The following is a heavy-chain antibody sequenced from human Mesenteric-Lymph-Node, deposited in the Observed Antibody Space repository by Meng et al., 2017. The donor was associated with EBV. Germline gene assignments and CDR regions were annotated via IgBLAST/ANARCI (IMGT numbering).Heavy chain of an antibody. CDR2: INTNSGHP. Sequence: QVQLVQSGSELKNPVASVKVSCKASGYIFTYFGLNWVRQAPGQGLEWLGWINTNSGHPAYAQGFTGRLVFSLDTSVNTAFLQINDLKSDDTAIYYCVKDRGFGELFDFWGQGTLVTVSS. J-gene: IGHJ4*02. CDR1: GYIFTYFG. CDR3: VKDRGFGELFDF. D-gene: IGHD3-10*01. V-gene: IGHV7-4-1*02.